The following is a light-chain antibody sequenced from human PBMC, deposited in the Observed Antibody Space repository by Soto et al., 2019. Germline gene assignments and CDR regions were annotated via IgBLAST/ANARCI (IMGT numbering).Light chain of an antibody. V-gene: IGLV2-8*01. CDR2: DVS. Sequence: QSVLTQPPSASGSLGQSVAISCTGTLSDVGGQNLVSWYRQDPGKAPKLMIYDVSRRPSGVPDRFSGSKSGNTASLTVSGLQAEDEANYYCSSYTGTNVIFGGGTQLTVL. CDR3: SSYTGTNVI. J-gene: IGLJ2*01. CDR1: LSDVGGQNL.